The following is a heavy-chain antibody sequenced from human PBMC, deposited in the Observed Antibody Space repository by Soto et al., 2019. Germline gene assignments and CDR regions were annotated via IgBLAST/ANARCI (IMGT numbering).Heavy chain of an antibody. D-gene: IGHD3-10*01. V-gene: IGHV3-11*06. CDR2: ISSSSSYT. J-gene: IGHJ6*02. CDR1: GFTFSDYY. Sequence: GGSLRLSCAASGFTFSDYYMSWIRQAPGKGLEWVSYISSSSSYTNYADSVKGRFTISRDNAQNSLYLQTNSLRAGDTAVYYCVRLSVSLRGVVWGQGTTVTVSS. CDR3: VRLSVSLRGVV.